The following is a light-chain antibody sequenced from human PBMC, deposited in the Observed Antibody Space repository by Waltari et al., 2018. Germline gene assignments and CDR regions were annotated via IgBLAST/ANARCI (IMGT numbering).Light chain of an antibody. CDR3: ETGGHGTWV. J-gene: IGLJ3*02. CDR1: SGHSSNV. V-gene: IGLV4-69*01. Sequence: QLVVTQSPSASAPLGASVKLTCTLSSGHSSNVIAWLQQRPEKGPRYLMKVNSDGSHSKGDEIPGRFSGSSDGAERYLTISSLQSDDEADYYCETGGHGTWVFGGGTKLTVL. CDR2: VNSDGSH.